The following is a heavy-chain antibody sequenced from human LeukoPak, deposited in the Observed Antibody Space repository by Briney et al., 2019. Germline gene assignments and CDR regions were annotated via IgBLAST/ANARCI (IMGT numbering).Heavy chain of an antibody. CDR1: GGSISSYY. D-gene: IGHD6-19*01. J-gene: IGHJ5*02. Sequence: PSETLSLTCTVSGGSISSYYWSWIRQPPGKGLEWIGYIYYSGSTNYNPSLKSRVTISVDTSKNQFSLKLSSVTAADTAVYYCARRLQWLVYNWFDPWGQGTLVTVSS. CDR2: IYYSGST. CDR3: ARRLQWLVYNWFDP. V-gene: IGHV4-59*12.